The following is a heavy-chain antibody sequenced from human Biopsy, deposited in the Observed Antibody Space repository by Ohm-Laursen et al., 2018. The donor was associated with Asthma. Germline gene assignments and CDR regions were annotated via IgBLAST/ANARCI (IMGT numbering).Heavy chain of an antibody. CDR1: GGTFSNFA. D-gene: IGHD6-19*01. Sequence: SSVKVSCKAPGGTFSNFAISWVRQAPGQGLEWLGGSMTVFGTTNYAQKFQGRVTITADENTSRAYMEVTSLRSEETAIYYCARCQVGYSSGWSLLLKKIYYSGMDVWGQGTAVTVSS. V-gene: IGHV1-69*01. J-gene: IGHJ6*02. CDR3: ARCQVGYSSGWSLLLKKIYYSGMDV. CDR2: SMTVFGTT.